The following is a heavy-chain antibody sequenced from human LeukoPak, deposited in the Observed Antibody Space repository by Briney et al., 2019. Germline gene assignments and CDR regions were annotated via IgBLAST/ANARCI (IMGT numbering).Heavy chain of an antibody. J-gene: IGHJ2*01. V-gene: IGHV3-23*01. CDR2: ISGSGVST. CDR1: GGSFSGYY. Sequence: ETLSLTCAVYGGSFSGYYWSWVRQPPGKGLEWVSAISGSGVSTYYADSVKGRFTISRDNSKNTLYLQMNSLRAEDTAVYYRAKGEYQLRRPYWYFDLWGRGTLVTVSS. D-gene: IGHD2-2*01. CDR3: AKGEYQLRRPYWYFDL.